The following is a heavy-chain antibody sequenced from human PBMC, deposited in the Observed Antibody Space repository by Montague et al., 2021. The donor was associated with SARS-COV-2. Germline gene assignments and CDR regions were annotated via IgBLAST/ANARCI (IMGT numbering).Heavy chain of an antibody. V-gene: IGHV4-39*01. CDR3: ARHSGRGQWLAFDY. CDR1: GGSISSSNYS. Sequence: SETLSLTCTVSGGSISSSNYSWGYSRQPTGKGPEWIGTMYYSGSTYYKPSLKSRVTISVDTSKNQFSLKLRSVTAADTAVYYCARHSGRGQWLAFDYWGQGILVTVSS. CDR2: MYYSGST. J-gene: IGHJ4*02. D-gene: IGHD6-19*01.